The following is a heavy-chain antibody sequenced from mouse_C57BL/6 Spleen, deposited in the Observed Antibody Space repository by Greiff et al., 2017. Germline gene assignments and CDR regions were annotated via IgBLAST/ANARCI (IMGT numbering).Heavy chain of an antibody. J-gene: IGHJ3*01. CDR2: IDPEDGET. V-gene: IGHV14-2*01. CDR3: ARSIPSTMVTTGCTY. Sequence: EVQLQQPGAELVKPGASVKLSCTASGFNIKDYYMHWVKQRTEQGLAWIGRIDPEDGETKYAPTFQGKDTITADTSSNTAYLQLSSLTSEDTAVYYCARSIPSTMVTTGCTYWGKEALVSVSA. D-gene: IGHD2-2*01. CDR1: GFNIKDYY.